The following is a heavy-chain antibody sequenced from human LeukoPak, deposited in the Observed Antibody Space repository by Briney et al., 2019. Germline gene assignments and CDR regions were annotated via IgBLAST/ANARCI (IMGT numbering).Heavy chain of an antibody. D-gene: IGHD1-26*01. Sequence: GGSLRLSCAPSGFTFSSYNMNWVRQAPGKGLEWASFIDTTSSTMYYADSVKGRFSISRDNAKNSLFLHMNSLRVEDTAVYYCVRDRIGGSRDFWGQGTLVTVSS. CDR1: GFTFSSYN. CDR3: VRDRIGGSRDF. V-gene: IGHV3-48*01. CDR2: IDTTSSTM. J-gene: IGHJ4*02.